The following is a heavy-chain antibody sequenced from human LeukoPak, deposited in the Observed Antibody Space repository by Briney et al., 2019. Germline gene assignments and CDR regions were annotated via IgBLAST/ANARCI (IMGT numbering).Heavy chain of an antibody. V-gene: IGHV4-61*02. J-gene: IGHJ4*02. D-gene: IGHD3-22*01. CDR2: IYTSGST. CDR1: GGSISSGSYY. CDR3: ARERLYDSSGYYYLYYFDY. Sequence: SQTLSLTCTVSGGSISSGSYYRSWIRQPAGKGLEWIGRIYTSGSTNYNPSLKGRVTISVDTSKSQFSLKLSSVTAADTAVYYCARERLYDSSGYYYLYYFDYWGQGTLVTVSS.